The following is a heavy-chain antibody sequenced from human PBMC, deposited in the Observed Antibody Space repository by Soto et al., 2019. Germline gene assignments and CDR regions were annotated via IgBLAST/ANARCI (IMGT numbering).Heavy chain of an antibody. D-gene: IGHD2-15*01. CDR1: GGSISSGGYS. CDR3: ARDRGYCSGGSCYSGWFDP. V-gene: IGHV4-30-2*01. Sequence: SETLSLTCAVSGGSISSGGYSWSWIRQPPGKGLEWIGYIYHSGSTYYNPSLKSRVTISVDRSKNQFSLKLSSVTAADTAVYYCARDRGYCSGGSCYSGWFDPWGQGTLVTVSS. J-gene: IGHJ5*02. CDR2: IYHSGST.